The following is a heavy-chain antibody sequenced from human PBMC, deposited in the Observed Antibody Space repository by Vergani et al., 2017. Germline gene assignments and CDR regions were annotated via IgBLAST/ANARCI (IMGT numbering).Heavy chain of an antibody. Sequence: QVQLVQSGAEVKKPGASVKVSCKASGYTFTSYYMHWVRQAPGQGLEWMGIINPSGGSTSYAQKFQGRVTMTRDTSTSTVYMELSSRRSEDTAVYYCAREGGYDYVWGSYNSADASDIWGQGRMVTVSS. D-gene: IGHD3-16*01. J-gene: IGHJ3*02. CDR3: AREGGYDYVWGSYNSADASDI. V-gene: IGHV1-46*03. CDR2: INPSGGST. CDR1: GYTFTSYY.